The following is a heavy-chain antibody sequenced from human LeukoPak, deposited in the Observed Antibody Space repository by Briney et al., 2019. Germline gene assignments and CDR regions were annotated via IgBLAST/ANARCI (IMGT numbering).Heavy chain of an antibody. CDR2: IWFDGSSE. V-gene: IGHV3-33*01. Sequence: GRSLRLSCAASGFTFSSYGMHWVRQAPGKGLEWVAVIWFDGSSEYYADSVKGRFTISRDNSKNTLYLQMNSLRAEDTAVYFCARVRLDRSERNLDAFENWGQGTMVTVSS. D-gene: IGHD1-14*01. J-gene: IGHJ3*02. CDR1: GFTFSSYG. CDR3: ARVRLDRSERNLDAFEN.